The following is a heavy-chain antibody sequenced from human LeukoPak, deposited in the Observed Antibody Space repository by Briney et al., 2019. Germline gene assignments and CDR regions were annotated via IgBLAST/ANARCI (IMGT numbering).Heavy chain of an antibody. D-gene: IGHD3-3*01. V-gene: IGHV1-18*01. CDR3: ARDQNYDFWSGYYPLDY. CDR2: ISAYNGNT. CDR1: GYTFTSYG. J-gene: IGHJ4*02. Sequence: ASVKVSCKASGYTFTSYGISWVRQAPGQGLEWMGWISAYNGNTNYAQKLQGRVTMTTDTSTSTAYMELRSLRSDDTAVYSCARDQNYDFWSGYYPLDYWGQGTLVTVSS.